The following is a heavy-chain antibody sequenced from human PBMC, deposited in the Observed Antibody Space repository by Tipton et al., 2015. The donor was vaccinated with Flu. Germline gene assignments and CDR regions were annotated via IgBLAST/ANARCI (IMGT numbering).Heavy chain of an antibody. D-gene: IGHD2-2*01. CDR3: ARGPQVPVWPYYYGMDV. CDR2: IYGGGTT. CDR1: GFTVTSSY. Sequence: VQLVQSGGGLIQPGGSLRLSCAASGFTVTSSYMSWVRQAPGKGLEWVSVIYGGGTTDYADSVKGRFTISRDKSKNALYLQMGSLRAEDTAVYYCARGPQVPVWPYYYGMDVWGQGTTVTVSS. V-gene: IGHV3-53*01. J-gene: IGHJ6*02.